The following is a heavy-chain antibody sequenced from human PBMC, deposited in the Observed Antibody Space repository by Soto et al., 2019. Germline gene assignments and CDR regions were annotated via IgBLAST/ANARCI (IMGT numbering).Heavy chain of an antibody. Sequence: ASVKVSCKASGYTFTSYGISWVRQAPGQGLEWMGWISAYNGNTNYAQKLQGRVTMTTDTSTSTAYMELRSLRSDDTAVYYCARVWITATTVRWFDPWGQGTLVTVSS. CDR2: ISAYNGNT. V-gene: IGHV1-18*01. D-gene: IGHD1-7*01. J-gene: IGHJ5*02. CDR3: ARVWITATTVRWFDP. CDR1: GYTFTSYG.